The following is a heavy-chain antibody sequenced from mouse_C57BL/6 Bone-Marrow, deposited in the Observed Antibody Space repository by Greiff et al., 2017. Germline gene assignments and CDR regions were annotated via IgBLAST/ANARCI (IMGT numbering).Heavy chain of an antibody. V-gene: IGHV1-64*01. J-gene: IGHJ4*01. D-gene: IGHD2-4*01. CDR2: MHPNGGSP. Sequence: VQLQQPGAELVKPGASVKLSCKASGYTFTNYWMHWVKPRPGQGLEWIGMMHPNGGSPDYNEKFKSEATLSVDKSSRTAYMELSSLTSEESAVYYCARSYDYDDYTMDYWGQGTSVTVSA. CDR1: GYTFTNYW. CDR3: ARSYDYDDYTMDY.